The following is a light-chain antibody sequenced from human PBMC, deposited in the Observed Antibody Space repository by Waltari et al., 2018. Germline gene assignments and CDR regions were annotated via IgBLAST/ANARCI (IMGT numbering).Light chain of an antibody. V-gene: IGLV2-23*02. CDR3: CSYAGSSLYV. J-gene: IGLJ1*01. Sequence: QSALTQPAPVSGSPGQSIAISRPGTRSDIGASPLAAWYQHHPGKAPKLIISSVSERPSGVSNRFSGSKSGNTASLTISGLHPEDEADYYCCSYAGSSLYVFGTGTKLTVL. CDR1: RSDIGASPL. CDR2: SVS.